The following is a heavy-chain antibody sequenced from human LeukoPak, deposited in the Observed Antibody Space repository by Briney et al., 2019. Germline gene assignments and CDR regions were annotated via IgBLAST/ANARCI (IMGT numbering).Heavy chain of an antibody. CDR1: GGSFSGYY. D-gene: IGHD6-13*01. CDR2: INHSGST. V-gene: IGHV4-34*01. J-gene: IGHJ4*02. CDR3: ARPKRRYSSSGFDY. Sequence: PSETLSLTCAVYGGSFSGYYWSWIRQPPGKGLEWIGEINHSGSTNYNPSLKSRVTISVDTSKNQFSLKLSSVTAADTAVYYCARPKRRYSSSGFDYWGQGTLVTVSS.